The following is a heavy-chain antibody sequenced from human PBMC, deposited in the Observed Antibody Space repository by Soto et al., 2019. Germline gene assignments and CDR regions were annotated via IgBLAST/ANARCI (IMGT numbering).Heavy chain of an antibody. J-gene: IGHJ6*02. V-gene: IGHV4-30-4*01. CDR1: GGSISSGDYY. CDR2: IYYSGST. CDR3: ARASPVVTDV. D-gene: IGHD5-18*01. Sequence: QVQLQESGPGLVKPSQTLSLTCTVSGGSISSGDYYWSWIRQPPGQGLEWIGYIYYSGSTYYNPPRKSRVTIAVDTSKHQFSLKLSSVTAADTAVYYCARASPVVTDVWGQGTTVTVSS.